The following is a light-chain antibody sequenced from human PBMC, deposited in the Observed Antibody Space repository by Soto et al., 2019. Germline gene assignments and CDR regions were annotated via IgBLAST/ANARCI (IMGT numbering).Light chain of an antibody. J-gene: IGKJ4*01. CDR1: QSVSSK. CDR2: GAS. V-gene: IGKV3-15*01. Sequence: EIVMTQSPATLSVSPGERATLSCRASQSVSSKLAWYQQKPGQAPRLLIYGASTRATGIPARFSGSGSGTEFTLTISSLQSEDFAVYYCQQYNNGLTFVGVTKVEIK. CDR3: QQYNNGLT.